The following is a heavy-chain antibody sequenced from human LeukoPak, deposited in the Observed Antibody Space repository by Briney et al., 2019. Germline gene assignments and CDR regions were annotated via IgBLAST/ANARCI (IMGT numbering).Heavy chain of an antibody. Sequence: GGSLRLSCAASGFDLSRNGMHWVRQAPGKGLEWVSFIRYDGSKTFYGDSVTGRFTISRDNSKNTLYLQMDSLRVEDTAVYYCAKDWTTVVTPKGYYFDSWGQGTLVTVSS. V-gene: IGHV3-30*02. D-gene: IGHD4-23*01. CDR2: IRYDGSKT. CDR1: GFDLSRNG. CDR3: AKDWTTVVTPKGYYFDS. J-gene: IGHJ4*02.